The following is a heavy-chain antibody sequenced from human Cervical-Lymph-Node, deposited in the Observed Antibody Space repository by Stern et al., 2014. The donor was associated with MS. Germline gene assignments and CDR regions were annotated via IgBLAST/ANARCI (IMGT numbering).Heavy chain of an antibody. J-gene: IGHJ6*02. Sequence: EDQLVESGGGLVKPGGSLRLSCAASGFTFSSYSMNWVRQAPGKGLEWVSSISSSSSYIYYADSVKGRFTISRDNAKNSLYLQMNSLRAEDTAVYYCARDYGDYSHYYYGMDVWGQGTTVTVSS. D-gene: IGHD4-17*01. V-gene: IGHV3-21*01. CDR2: ISSSSSYI. CDR1: GFTFSSYS. CDR3: ARDYGDYSHYYYGMDV.